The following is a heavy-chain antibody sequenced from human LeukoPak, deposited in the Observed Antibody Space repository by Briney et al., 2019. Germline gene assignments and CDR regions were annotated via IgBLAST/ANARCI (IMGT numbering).Heavy chain of an antibody. CDR3: AKGVAYGQYYFDY. J-gene: IGHJ4*02. Sequence: PGRSLRLSCAASGFTFDDYVMHWVRQAPGKGLEWVSGISWNSGSIGYADSVKGRFTISRDNAKNPLYLQMNSLRPEDTALYYCAKGVAYGQYYFDYWGQGTLVTVSS. CDR1: GFTFDDYV. CDR2: ISWNSGSI. D-gene: IGHD3-10*01. V-gene: IGHV3-9*01.